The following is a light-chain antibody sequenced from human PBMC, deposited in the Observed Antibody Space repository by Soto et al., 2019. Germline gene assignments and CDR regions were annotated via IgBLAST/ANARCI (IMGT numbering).Light chain of an antibody. J-gene: IGKJ1*01. Sequence: DIQITQSPSTLSASVGDRVTITCRASQSISYWLAWYQQKPGKAPNLLIYKASSLKSGVPSRFSGSGSGTELTLTISSLQADDFATYYCQHYNSYSEAFGQGTKVDIK. CDR3: QHYNSYSEA. CDR1: QSISYW. V-gene: IGKV1-5*03. CDR2: KAS.